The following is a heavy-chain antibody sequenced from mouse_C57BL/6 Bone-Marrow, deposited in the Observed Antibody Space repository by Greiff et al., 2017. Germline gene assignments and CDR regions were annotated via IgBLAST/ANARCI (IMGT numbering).Heavy chain of an antibody. J-gene: IGHJ2*01. D-gene: IGHD2-3*01. CDR3: ARQGYDYLDY. Sequence: EVKLMESGGDLVKPGGSLKLSCAASGFTFSSYGMSWVRQTPDKRLEWVATISSGGSYTYYPDSVKGRFTITRDNAKNTLYLQLSSLKSEDTAIYYGARQGYDYLDYWGQGTTLTVSS. V-gene: IGHV5-6*01. CDR1: GFTFSSYG. CDR2: ISSGGSYT.